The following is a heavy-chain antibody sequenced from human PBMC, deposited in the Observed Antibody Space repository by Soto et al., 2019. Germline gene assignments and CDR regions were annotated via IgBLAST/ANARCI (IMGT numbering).Heavy chain of an antibody. V-gene: IGHV3-53*01. CDR3: ARNYFDSGGGFDY. J-gene: IGHJ4*02. Sequence: PGGSLRLSCAASGFIVSSNYMSCVRQAPGKGLEWVSVIYRDGSTYYADSVKGRFTISRDNSKNTLYLQMNSLRAEDTAVYYCARNYFDSGGGFDYWGQGTLVTVSS. CDR2: IYRDGST. CDR1: GFIVSSNY. D-gene: IGHD3-22*01.